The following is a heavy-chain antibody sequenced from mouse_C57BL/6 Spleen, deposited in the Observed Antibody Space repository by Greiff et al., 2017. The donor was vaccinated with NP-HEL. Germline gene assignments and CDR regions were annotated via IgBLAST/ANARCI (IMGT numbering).Heavy chain of an antibody. CDR2: IYPGDGDT. CDR1: GYAFSSSW. D-gene: IGHD1-1*02. J-gene: IGHJ4*01. Sequence: QVQLQQSGPELVKPGASVKISCKASGYAFSSSWMNWVKQRPGKSLEWIGRIYPGDGDTNYNGKFKGKATLTADKSSSTAYMQLSSLTSEDSAVYFCAREGGIAMDYWGQGTSVTVSS. V-gene: IGHV1-82*01. CDR3: AREGGIAMDY.